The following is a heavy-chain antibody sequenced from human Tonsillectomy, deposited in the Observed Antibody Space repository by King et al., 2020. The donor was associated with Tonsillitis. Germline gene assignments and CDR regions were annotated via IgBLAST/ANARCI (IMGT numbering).Heavy chain of an antibody. CDR3: ARVGEDGGKEPHDYYYYGMDV. CDR2: IKQDGSEK. J-gene: IGHJ6*02. V-gene: IGHV3-7*01. D-gene: IGHD4-23*01. Sequence: VQLVESGGGLVQPGGSLRLSCAASGFTFSSYWMSWVRQAPGKGLEWVANIKQDGSEKYYVDSVKGRFTISRDNAKNSLYLQMNSLRAEDTAVYYCARVGEDGGKEPHDYYYYGMDVWGQGTTVTVSS. CDR1: GFTFSSYW.